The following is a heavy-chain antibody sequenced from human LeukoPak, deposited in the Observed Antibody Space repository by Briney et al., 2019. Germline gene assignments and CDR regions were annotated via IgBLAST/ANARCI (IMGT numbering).Heavy chain of an antibody. Sequence: SETLSLTCTVSGYSISTAYYWGWIRQPPGKGLEWIGSIYYSGSTYYNPSLKSRVTISVDTSKNQFSLKLSSVTAADTAVYYCAREGKLYSSSPNFDYWGQGTLVTVSS. V-gene: IGHV4-38-2*02. CDR3: AREGKLYSSSPNFDY. CDR1: GYSISTAYY. CDR2: IYYSGST. D-gene: IGHD6-6*01. J-gene: IGHJ4*02.